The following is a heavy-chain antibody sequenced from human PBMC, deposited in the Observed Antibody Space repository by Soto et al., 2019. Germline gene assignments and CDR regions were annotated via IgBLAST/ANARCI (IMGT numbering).Heavy chain of an antibody. J-gene: IGHJ4*02. D-gene: IGHD3-10*01. CDR1: GFTFSSYA. V-gene: IGHV3-30-3*01. CDR2: IAQDGSSQ. CDR3: ARDYGSALDY. Sequence: QVQLVESGGGVVQPGRSLRLSCVATGFTFSSYAMNWVRQAPGKGLERVAVIAQDGSSQYYTDSVKVRFTNSRDNSNNPLYVQMTSPRGEDTAVYYCARDYGSALDYWGQGTLVTVSS.